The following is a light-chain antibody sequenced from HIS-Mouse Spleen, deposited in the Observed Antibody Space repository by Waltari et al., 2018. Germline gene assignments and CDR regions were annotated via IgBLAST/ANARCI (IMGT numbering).Light chain of an antibody. CDR2: KAS. CDR3: QQYRT. Sequence: DIQMTQAPSTLSACVGDRVTITCRASQSISCWLAWYQHKPGKAPKLLIYKASSLESGVPSRFSGSGSGTEFTLTISSLQPDDFATYYCQQYRTFGQGTKVEIK. CDR1: QSISCW. V-gene: IGKV1-5*03. J-gene: IGKJ1*01.